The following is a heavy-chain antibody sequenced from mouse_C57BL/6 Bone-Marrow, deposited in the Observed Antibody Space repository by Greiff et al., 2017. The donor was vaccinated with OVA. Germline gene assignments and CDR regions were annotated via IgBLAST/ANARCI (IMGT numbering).Heavy chain of an antibody. D-gene: IGHD2-3*01. CDR3: ARCDGYYEAWFAY. CDR1: GYAFSSSW. V-gene: IGHV1-82*01. CDR2: IYPGDGDT. Sequence: QVQLQQSGPELVKPGASVKISCKASGYAFSSSWMNWVKQRPGKGLEWIGRIYPGDGDTNYNGKFKGKATLTADKSSSTAYMQLSSLTSEDSAVYFCARCDGYYEAWFAYWGQGTLVTVSA. J-gene: IGHJ3*01.